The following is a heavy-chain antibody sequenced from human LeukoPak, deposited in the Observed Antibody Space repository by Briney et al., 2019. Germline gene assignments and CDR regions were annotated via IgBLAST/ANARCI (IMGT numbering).Heavy chain of an antibody. V-gene: IGHV3-7*01. D-gene: IGHD3-10*01. Sequence: GGSLRLSCAASGFTFSSYWMSWVRQAPGKGLEWVANIKQDGSEKYYVDSVKGRITISRDNAKNSLYLQMNSLRAEDTAVYYCARDCAYRSGIWYYYYMDVWGKGTTVTVSS. J-gene: IGHJ6*03. CDR3: ARDCAYRSGIWYYYYMDV. CDR1: GFTFSSYW. CDR2: IKQDGSEK.